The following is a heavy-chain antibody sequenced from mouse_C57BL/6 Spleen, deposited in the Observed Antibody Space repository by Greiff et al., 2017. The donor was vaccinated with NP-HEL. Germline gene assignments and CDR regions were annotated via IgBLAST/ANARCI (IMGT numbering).Heavy chain of an antibody. V-gene: IGHV8-8*01. J-gene: IGHJ1*03. CDR1: GFSLSTFGMG. Sequence: QVQLKESGPGILQPSQTLSLTCSFSGFSLSTFGMGVGWIRQPSGKGLEWLAHIWWDDDKYYNPALKSRLTISKDTTKNQVFLKIANVDTADTATYYCAGIGPYYYGSTDWYFDVWGTGTTVTVSS. CDR3: AGIGPYYYGSTDWYFDV. CDR2: IWWDDDK. D-gene: IGHD1-1*01.